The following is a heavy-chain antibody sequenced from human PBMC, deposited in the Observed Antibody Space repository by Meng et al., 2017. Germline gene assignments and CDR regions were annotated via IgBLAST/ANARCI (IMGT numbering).Heavy chain of an antibody. CDR1: GFTFSSYA. CDR3: ARTTYYYDSSGPWVFDY. CDR2: IRSNGGGT. Sequence: GGSLRLSCAASGFTFSSYAMHWVRQAPGKGLEYVSAIRSNGGGTYYANSVKGRFTISRDNSKNPLYLQMGSLRAEDMAVYYCARTTYYYDSSGPWVFDYWGQGTLVTVSS. D-gene: IGHD3-22*01. J-gene: IGHJ4*02. V-gene: IGHV3-64*01.